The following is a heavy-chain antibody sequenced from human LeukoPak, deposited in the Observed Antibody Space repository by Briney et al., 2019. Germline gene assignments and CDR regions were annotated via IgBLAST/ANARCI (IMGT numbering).Heavy chain of an antibody. Sequence: GGSLRLSCAASGFTFSTYSMNWVRQAPGNGLEWVSSISGTSTYIYYADSVKGRFTVSRDNAKNSLYLQMNSLRAEDTAVYYCARDERGYSYGSMDYWGQGTLVTVSS. D-gene: IGHD5-18*01. V-gene: IGHV3-21*01. CDR1: GFTFSTYS. CDR2: ISGTSTYI. J-gene: IGHJ4*02. CDR3: ARDERGYSYGSMDY.